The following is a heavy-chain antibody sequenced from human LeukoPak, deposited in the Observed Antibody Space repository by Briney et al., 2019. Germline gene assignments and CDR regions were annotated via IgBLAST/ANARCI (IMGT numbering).Heavy chain of an antibody. J-gene: IGHJ6*03. CDR1: GYSFTSYR. Sequence: GESLKISCKGSGYSFTSYRIGWVRQMPGKGLEWMGIIYPGDSDTRYSPSFQGQVTISADKSISTAYLQWSSLKASDTAMYYCARRGGSGAGDNYYYYMDVWGKGTTVTVSS. V-gene: IGHV5-51*03. CDR2: IYPGDSDT. D-gene: IGHD3-10*01. CDR3: ARRGGSGAGDNYYYYMDV.